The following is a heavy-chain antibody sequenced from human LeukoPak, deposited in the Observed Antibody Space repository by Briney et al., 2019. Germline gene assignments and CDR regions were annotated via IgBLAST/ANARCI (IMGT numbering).Heavy chain of an antibody. Sequence: AGGSLRLSCAASGFTFSSYAMSCVRHAPGKGLEWVSDISGSGGSTYYADSVKGRFTISRDNSKNTLYLQMNSLRAEDTAVYYYAKDGGSYYRPFDYWGQGTLVTVSS. D-gene: IGHD1-26*01. CDR3: AKDGGSYYRPFDY. CDR2: ISGSGGST. V-gene: IGHV3-23*01. CDR1: GFTFSSYA. J-gene: IGHJ4*02.